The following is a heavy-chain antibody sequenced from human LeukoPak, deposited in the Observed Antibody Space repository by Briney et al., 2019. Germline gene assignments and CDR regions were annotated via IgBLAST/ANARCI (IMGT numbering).Heavy chain of an antibody. V-gene: IGHV4-30-4*01. Sequence: SQTLSLTCTVSGGSISSGDYYWSWIRQPPGRGLEWIGYIYYSGSTYYNPSLKSRVTMSVDTSKNQFSLKLSSVTAADTAVYYCAGSIAVAGRENYWGQGTLVTVSS. CDR3: AGSIAVAGRENY. CDR2: IYYSGST. CDR1: GGSISSGDYY. D-gene: IGHD6-19*01. J-gene: IGHJ4*02.